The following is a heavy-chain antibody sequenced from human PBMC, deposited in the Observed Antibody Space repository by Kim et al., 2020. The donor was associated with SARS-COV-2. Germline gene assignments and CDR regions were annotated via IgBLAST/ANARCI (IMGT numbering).Heavy chain of an antibody. V-gene: IGHV3-23*01. Sequence: GGSLRLSCAASGFTFSSYAMSWVRQAPGKGLEWVSAISGSGGSTYYADSVKGRFTISRDNSKNTLYLQMNSLRAEDTAVYYCAKDRFTRHYYDSSGAPEDYWGHGTLVTVSS. D-gene: IGHD3-22*01. CDR2: ISGSGGST. J-gene: IGHJ4*01. CDR3: AKDRFTRHYYDSSGAPEDY. CDR1: GFTFSSYA.